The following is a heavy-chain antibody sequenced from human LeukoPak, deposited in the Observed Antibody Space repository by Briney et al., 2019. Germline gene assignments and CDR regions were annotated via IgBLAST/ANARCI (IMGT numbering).Heavy chain of an antibody. J-gene: IGHJ4*02. CDR2: ISGSGGST. D-gene: IGHD3-22*01. CDR3: ARAGYSSGRSCYYFDS. CDR1: GFTFSSYA. Sequence: GGSLRLSCAASGFTFSSYAMSWVRQAPGKGLEWVSAISGSGGSTYYADSVKGRFTISRDNSKNTLYLQMNSLRAEDTAVYYCARAGYSSGRSCYYFDSWGQGTLVTVSS. V-gene: IGHV3-23*01.